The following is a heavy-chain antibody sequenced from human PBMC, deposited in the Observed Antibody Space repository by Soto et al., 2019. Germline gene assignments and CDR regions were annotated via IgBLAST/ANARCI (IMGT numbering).Heavy chain of an antibody. J-gene: IGHJ6*02. Sequence: DVQLVESGGGLVKPGGSLRLSCAASGFIFSDAWMSWVRQAPGKGLEWVGRIRANTAGGTTDYAAPVKGRFTVSRDDSKKTLYLQMNSLKPEDTAVYYCARDLLTDIVATILGPPRDRYYYYGMDVWGQGTTVTVSS. V-gene: IGHV3-15*01. D-gene: IGHD5-12*01. CDR1: GFIFSDAW. CDR2: IRANTAGGTT. CDR3: ARDLLTDIVATILGPPRDRYYYYGMDV.